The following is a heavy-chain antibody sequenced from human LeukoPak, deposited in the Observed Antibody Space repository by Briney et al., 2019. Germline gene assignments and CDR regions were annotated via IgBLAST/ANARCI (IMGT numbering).Heavy chain of an antibody. CDR1: GFTFSSYA. CDR3: ARDRIVVVPAAIYYYYYYGMGV. D-gene: IGHD2-2*01. J-gene: IGHJ6*04. Sequence: GGSLRLSCAASGFTFSSYAMHWVRQAPGKGLEWVAVISYDGSNKYYADSVKGRFTISRDNSKNTLYLQMNSLRAEDTAVYYCARDRIVVVPAAIYYYYYYGMGVWGKGTTVTVSS. V-gene: IGHV3-30*04. CDR2: ISYDGSNK.